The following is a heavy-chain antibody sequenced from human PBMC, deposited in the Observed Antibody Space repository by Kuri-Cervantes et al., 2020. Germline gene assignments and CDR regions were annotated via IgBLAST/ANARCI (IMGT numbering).Heavy chain of an antibody. CDR2: LSYDGSNK. CDR3: AKDAYYYDSSGYALPY. D-gene: IGHD3-22*01. Sequence: GSLRLSYAASGFTFSSYGMHWVRQAPEKGLEWVAVLSYDGSNKYYADSVKGRFTISRDNSKTTLYLQMNSLRAEDTAVYYCAKDAYYYDSSGYALPYWGQGTLVTVSS. J-gene: IGHJ4*02. V-gene: IGHV3-30*18. CDR1: GFTFSSYG.